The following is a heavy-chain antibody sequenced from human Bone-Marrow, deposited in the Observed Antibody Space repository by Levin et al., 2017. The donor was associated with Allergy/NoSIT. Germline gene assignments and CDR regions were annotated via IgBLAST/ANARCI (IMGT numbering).Heavy chain of an antibody. D-gene: IGHD3-22*01. CDR2: IYFDGTT. J-gene: IGHJ4*02. V-gene: IGHV4-31*03. CDR3: ARLHFGDNSGLLDS. Sequence: SETLSLTCTVSGDSINSGGYYWSLIRQPPRTGLEWIGNIYFDGTTFYNPSLQSRVTMSLDKSNNQFSLNLISVTAADTAVYYCARLHFGDNSGLLDSWGQGILVTVSS. CDR1: GDSINSGGYY.